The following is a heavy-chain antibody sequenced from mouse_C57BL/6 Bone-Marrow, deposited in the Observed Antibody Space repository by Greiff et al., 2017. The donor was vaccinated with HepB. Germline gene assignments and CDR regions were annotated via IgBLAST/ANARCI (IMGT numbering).Heavy chain of an antibody. Sequence: EVQGVESGGGLVKPGGSLKLSCAASGFTFSSYAMSWVRQTPEKRLEWVATISDGGSYTYYPDNVKGRFTISRDNAKNNLYLQMSHLKSEDTAMYYCARGPTWRYYFDYWGQGTTLTVSS. J-gene: IGHJ2*01. CDR1: GFTFSSYA. CDR3: ARGPTWRYYFDY. D-gene: IGHD1-1*01. CDR2: ISDGGSYT. V-gene: IGHV5-4*01.